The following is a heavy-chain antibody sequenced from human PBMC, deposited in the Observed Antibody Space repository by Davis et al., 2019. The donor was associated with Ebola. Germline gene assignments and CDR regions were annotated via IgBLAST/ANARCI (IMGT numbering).Heavy chain of an antibody. V-gene: IGHV1-69*04. D-gene: IGHD3-10*01. J-gene: IGHJ6*02. CDR2: IIPILGIA. CDR3: AGGTMVRGVYYYGMDV. Sequence: SVKVSCKASGGTFSSYAISWVRQAPGQGLEWMGRIIPILGIANYAQKFQGRVTITADKSTSTAYMELSSLRSDDTAVYYCAGGTMVRGVYYYGMDVWGQGTTVTVSS. CDR1: GGTFSSYA.